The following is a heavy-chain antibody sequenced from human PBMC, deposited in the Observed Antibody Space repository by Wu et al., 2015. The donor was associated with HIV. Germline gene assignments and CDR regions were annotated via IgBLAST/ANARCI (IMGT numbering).Heavy chain of an antibody. CDR3: ARGIYSRGTGYFDF. D-gene: IGHD1-1*01. CDR1: WLHFFTIMV. CDR2: ISVYST. V-gene: IGHV1-18*01. Sequence: QVQLVQSGADVKKPGASVKVSCKTFWLHFFTIMVSFGYGRPPDKAFEWMGWISVYSTHYAANIRNRFTMTMDTSTSVAYMELRNLTFDDTAIYYCARGIYSRGTGYFDFWGQGTLVSVPS. J-gene: IGHJ4*02.